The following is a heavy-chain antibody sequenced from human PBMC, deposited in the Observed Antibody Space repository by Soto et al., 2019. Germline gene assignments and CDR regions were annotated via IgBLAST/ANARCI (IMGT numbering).Heavy chain of an antibody. D-gene: IGHD2-21*02. Sequence: EVQLLESGGGLAQPGGSLILSCAASAFTFSSYAMSWVRQAPGKGLEWVSAVSGSGDSTYYADSVKGRFTISRDNSKNTLYLQMNSLRAEDTAVYYCAKGRASDCPGCTQDYWGQGTLVTVSS. CDR3: AKGRASDCPGCTQDY. CDR1: AFTFSSYA. V-gene: IGHV3-23*01. CDR2: VSGSGDST. J-gene: IGHJ4*02.